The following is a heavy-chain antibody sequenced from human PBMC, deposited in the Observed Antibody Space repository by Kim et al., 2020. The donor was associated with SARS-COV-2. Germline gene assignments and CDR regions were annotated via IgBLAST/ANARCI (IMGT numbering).Heavy chain of an antibody. V-gene: IGHV4-34*01. CDR3: AREQTVYGYYGMDV. D-gene: IGHD1-1*01. J-gene: IGHJ6*02. Sequence: TPSLRSRVTITVDTSKNQFSLKLSSVTAADTAVYYCAREQTVYGYYGMDVWGQGTTVTVSS.